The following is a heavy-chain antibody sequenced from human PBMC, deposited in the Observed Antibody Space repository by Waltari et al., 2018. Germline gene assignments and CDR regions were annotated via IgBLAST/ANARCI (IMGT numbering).Heavy chain of an antibody. V-gene: IGHV1-2*02. CDR1: GYTFTGYY. Sequence: QVQLVQSGAEVKKPGASVKVSCKASGYTFTGYYMHWVRQAPGQGLEWRGWINPDSGGTNYAQKFHGRVTMTRDTSIRIAYMELSRLRSDDTAVYYCAREGDSGSLSFDPWGQGTLVTVSS. CDR2: INPDSGGT. D-gene: IGHD1-26*01. CDR3: AREGDSGSLSFDP. J-gene: IGHJ5*02.